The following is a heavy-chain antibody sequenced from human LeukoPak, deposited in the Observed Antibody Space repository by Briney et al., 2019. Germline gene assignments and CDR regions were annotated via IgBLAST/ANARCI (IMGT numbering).Heavy chain of an antibody. Sequence: ASVKVSCKASGYTFTGYYMHWVRQAPGQGLEWMGCINPNSGGTNYAQKFQGWVTMTRDTSISTAYMELSRLRSDDTAVYYCARVKGGSYYAGPKYYYGMDVWGQGTTVTVSS. CDR2: INPNSGGT. D-gene: IGHD1-26*01. CDR3: ARVKGGSYYAGPKYYYGMDV. CDR1: GYTFTGYY. J-gene: IGHJ6*02. V-gene: IGHV1-2*04.